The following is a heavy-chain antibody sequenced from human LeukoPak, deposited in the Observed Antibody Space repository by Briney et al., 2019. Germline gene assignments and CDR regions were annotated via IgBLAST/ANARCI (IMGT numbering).Heavy chain of an antibody. Sequence: GRSLRLSCAASGFTFSNYWMHWVRQAPGKGLVWVSRINGDGSRTNYADPVKGRFTISRDNAKNTLYLQVSSLRAEDTAVYYCAGGPSIYDIDYWGQGTLVTVSS. J-gene: IGHJ4*02. V-gene: IGHV3-74*01. CDR3: AGGPSIYDIDY. D-gene: IGHD3-16*01. CDR1: GFTFSNYW. CDR2: INGDGSRT.